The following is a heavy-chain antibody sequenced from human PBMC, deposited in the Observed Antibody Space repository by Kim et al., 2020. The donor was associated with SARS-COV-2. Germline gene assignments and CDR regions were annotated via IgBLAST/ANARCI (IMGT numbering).Heavy chain of an antibody. J-gene: IGHJ4*02. CDR3: ARDLYYSDNALHFFDS. V-gene: IGHV1-46*01. D-gene: IGHD3-10*01. Sequence: ASVKVSCKASGYIFTNYYMHWVRQAPGQGLEWMGIINPNDGSTGYARKFQGRVALTRDTSTSTLSMELSTLRSEDTAVYYCARDLYYSDNALHFFDSLGQ. CDR2: INPNDGST. CDR1: GYIFTNYY.